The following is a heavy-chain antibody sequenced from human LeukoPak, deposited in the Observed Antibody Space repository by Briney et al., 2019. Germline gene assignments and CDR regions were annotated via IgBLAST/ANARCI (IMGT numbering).Heavy chain of an antibody. J-gene: IGHJ5*02. D-gene: IGHD4-11*01. CDR3: ARSNVNWFDP. CDR2: IYYSGST. Sequence: SETLPLTCAVYGGSFSGYYWSWIRQPPGKGLEWIGSIYYSGSTYYNPSLKSRVTISVDTSKNQFSLKLSSVTAADTAVYYCARSNVNWFDPWGQGTLVTVSS. CDR1: GGSFSGYY. V-gene: IGHV4-34*01.